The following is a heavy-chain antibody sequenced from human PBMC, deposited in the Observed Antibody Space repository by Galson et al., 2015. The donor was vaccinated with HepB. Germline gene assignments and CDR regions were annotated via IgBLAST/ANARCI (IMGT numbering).Heavy chain of an antibody. V-gene: IGHV6-1*01. D-gene: IGHD1-1*01. CDR3: ARALDVYFDY. CDR2: TYYRSKWSN. J-gene: IGHJ4*02. Sequence: CAISGDSVSSNRVTWNWIRQSPSRGLEWLGRTYYRSKWSNDYAVSVKSRMTINPDTSKNQFSLHLNSVTPEDTAVYYCARALDVYFDYWGQGNLVTVSS. CDR1: GDSVSSNRVT.